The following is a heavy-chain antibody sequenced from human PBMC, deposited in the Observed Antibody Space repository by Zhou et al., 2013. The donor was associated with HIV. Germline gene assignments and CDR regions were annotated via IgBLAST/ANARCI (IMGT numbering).Heavy chain of an antibody. Sequence: QGQLVQSGAEVKKPGASVNVSCKVSGYTLTELSIHWVRQAPGKGLEWMGGFDPEHGKTVSAQNFEGRVTLTEDTSTDTVQMELRSLKSEDTAIYYCTIIPGYRSAPVGSDYWGQGTLVTVSS. V-gene: IGHV1-24*01. CDR3: TIIPGYRSAPVGSDY. J-gene: IGHJ4*02. CDR2: FDPEHGKT. D-gene: IGHD6-19*01. CDR1: GYTLTELS.